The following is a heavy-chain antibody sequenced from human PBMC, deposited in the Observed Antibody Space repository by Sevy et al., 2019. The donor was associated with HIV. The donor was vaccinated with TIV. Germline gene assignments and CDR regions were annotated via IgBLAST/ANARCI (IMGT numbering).Heavy chain of an antibody. D-gene: IGHD6-13*01. Sequence: ASVKGSCKTSGYSFSGYNMHWVRQAPGQGLEWMGRINPTSGGTKFAEMFQGRVTMTRDMSISTAYMELSSLRSDDTAVYYCVRVPAAAGTRGYFDYWGQGTLVTVSS. CDR1: GYSFSGYN. CDR3: VRVPAAAGTRGYFDY. CDR2: INPTSGGT. J-gene: IGHJ4*02. V-gene: IGHV1-2*06.